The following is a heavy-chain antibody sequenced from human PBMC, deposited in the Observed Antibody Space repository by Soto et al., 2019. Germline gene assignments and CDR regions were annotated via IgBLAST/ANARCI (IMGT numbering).Heavy chain of an antibody. V-gene: IGHV3-33*01. CDR1: GFTFSSYG. CDR3: ARDPGGLDY. Sequence: QVQLVESGGGVVQPGRSLRLSCAASGFTFSSYGMHWVRQAPGKGLEWVAVIWYDGSNKYYADSVKGRFTISRDNSKNALYLQMNSLSAEDTAVYYCARDPGGLDYWGQGTLVTVSS. J-gene: IGHJ4*02. CDR2: IWYDGSNK. D-gene: IGHD3-10*01.